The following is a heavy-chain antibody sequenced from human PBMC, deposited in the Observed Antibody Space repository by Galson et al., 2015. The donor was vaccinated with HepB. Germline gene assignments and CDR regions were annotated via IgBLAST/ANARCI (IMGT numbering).Heavy chain of an antibody. CDR3: ARPDILTRWYFDL. Sequence: SLRLSCAASGFTFDDYGMSWVRQAPGKGLEWVSGINWNGGSTGYADSVKGRFTISRDNAKNSLYLQMNSLRVEDTALYYCARPDILTRWYFDLWGRGTLVTVSS. CDR1: GFTFDDYG. D-gene: IGHD3-9*01. J-gene: IGHJ2*01. V-gene: IGHV3-20*04. CDR2: INWNGGST.